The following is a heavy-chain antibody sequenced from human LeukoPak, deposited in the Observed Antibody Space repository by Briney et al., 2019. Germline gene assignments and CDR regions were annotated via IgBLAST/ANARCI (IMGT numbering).Heavy chain of an antibody. CDR1: GGSISSGDYY. J-gene: IGHJ4*02. CDR2: IYYSGST. Sequence: PSETLSLTCTVSGGSISSGDYYWSWIRQPPGKGLEWIGYIYYSGSTYYNPSLKSRVTISVDTSKNQFSLKLSSVTAADTAVYYCVNSSPGGGWLVSGNFDYWGQGTLVTVSS. CDR3: VNSSPGGGWLVSGNFDY. V-gene: IGHV4-30-4*01. D-gene: IGHD6-19*01.